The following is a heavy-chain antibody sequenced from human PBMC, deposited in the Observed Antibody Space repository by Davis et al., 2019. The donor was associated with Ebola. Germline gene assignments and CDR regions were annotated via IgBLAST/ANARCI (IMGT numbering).Heavy chain of an antibody. V-gene: IGHV3-7*01. CDR1: GFTFSNYW. J-gene: IGHJ4*02. CDR3: ARHGPIDY. CDR2: INQDGSEK. Sequence: GESLKISCAASGFTFSNYWMNWVRQAPGKGLEWVANINQDGSEKYYVDSVKGRFTISRDNVKNSLYLQMNSLRAEDTAIYYCARHGPIDYWGQGTLVTVSS.